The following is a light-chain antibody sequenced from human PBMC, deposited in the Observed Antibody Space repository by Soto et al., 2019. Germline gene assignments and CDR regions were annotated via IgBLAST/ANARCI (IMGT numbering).Light chain of an antibody. CDR1: QTLTNTY. J-gene: IGKJ1*01. CDR3: QLYGVSPKS. CDR2: DAS. V-gene: IGKV3-20*01. Sequence: EIVLTQSPGTLSLSPGERATLSCRASQTLTNTYLAWYQQKPGQAPRLLIFDASTRATGIPDRFSGSGSGTDFTLTISRREPEDFAVYCCQLYGVSPKSFGQGTNVEVK.